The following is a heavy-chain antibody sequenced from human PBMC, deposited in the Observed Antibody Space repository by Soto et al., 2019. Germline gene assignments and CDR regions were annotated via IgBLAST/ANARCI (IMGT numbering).Heavy chain of an antibody. CDR3: AKELPTSSGSSQVIY. V-gene: IGHV3-30-3*01. CDR1: GFTFSNYA. D-gene: IGHD6-19*01. J-gene: IGHJ4*02. Sequence: GGSLRLSCAASGFTFSNYAMHWVRQAPGKGLEWVAVISSDESNKYYIESVKGRFTISRENSRNTLYLQMNSLRAEDTAVYKYAKELPTSSGSSQVIYWGQGTLVTVSS. CDR2: ISSDESNK.